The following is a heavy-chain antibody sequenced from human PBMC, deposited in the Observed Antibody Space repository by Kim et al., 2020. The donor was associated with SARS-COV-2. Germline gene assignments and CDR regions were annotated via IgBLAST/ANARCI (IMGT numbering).Heavy chain of an antibody. CDR3: ATDPRWPPIYYGMDV. Sequence: ASVKVSCKASGYTFTELSMHWVRQAPGQGLEWMGGFDPEDGKTIYAQKFQDRVTMTEDTSTDTAYMELSSLRSEDTAVYYCATDPRWPPIYYGMDVWGQGTTVTVSS. V-gene: IGHV1-24*01. J-gene: IGHJ6*02. CDR1: GYTFTELS. D-gene: IGHD2-15*01. CDR2: FDPEDGKT.